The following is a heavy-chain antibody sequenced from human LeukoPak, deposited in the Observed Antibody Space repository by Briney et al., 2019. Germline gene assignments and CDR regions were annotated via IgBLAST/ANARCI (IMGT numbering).Heavy chain of an antibody. D-gene: IGHD4-23*01. CDR3: ARRLRYYGGSVD. Sequence: PGGSLRLSCAAPGFTFSSYAMSWVRQAPGKGLEWVSAISGSGASTYYAGSVKGRFTISRDNSKNTLYLQMNSLRIEDTAVYYCARRLRYYGGSVDWGQGTLVTVSS. J-gene: IGHJ4*02. CDR1: GFTFSSYA. CDR2: ISGSGAST. V-gene: IGHV3-23*01.